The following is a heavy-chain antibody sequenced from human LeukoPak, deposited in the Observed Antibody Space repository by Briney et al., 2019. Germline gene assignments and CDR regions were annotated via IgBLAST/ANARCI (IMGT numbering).Heavy chain of an antibody. V-gene: IGHV1-24*01. Sequence: ASVKVSCKVSGYTLTELSMHWVRQAPGKGLEWMGGFDPEDGETIYAQKFQGRVTMTEDTSTDTAYMELSSLRSEDTAVYYCATVQLWTVRGGNWFDPWGQGTLVTVSS. CDR2: FDPEDGET. CDR1: GYTLTELS. D-gene: IGHD3-10*01. CDR3: ATVQLWTVRGGNWFDP. J-gene: IGHJ5*02.